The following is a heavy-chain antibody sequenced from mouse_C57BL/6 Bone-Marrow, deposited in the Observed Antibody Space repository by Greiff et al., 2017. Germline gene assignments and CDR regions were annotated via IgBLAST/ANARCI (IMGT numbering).Heavy chain of an antibody. D-gene: IGHD6-5*01. CDR2: ISDGGSYT. V-gene: IGHV5-4*03. CDR1: GFTFSSYA. Sequence: VKLVESGGGLVKPGGSLKLSCAASGFTFSSYAMSWVRQTPEKRLEWVATISDGGSYTYYPDNVKGRFTISRDNAKNNLYLQMSHLTSEDTAMYYCASLFPVYVDYWGQGTTLTVSS. J-gene: IGHJ2*01. CDR3: ASLFPVYVDY.